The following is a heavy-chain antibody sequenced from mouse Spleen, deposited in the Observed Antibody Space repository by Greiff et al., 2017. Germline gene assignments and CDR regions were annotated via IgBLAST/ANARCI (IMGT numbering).Heavy chain of an antibody. CDR1: GFTFSNYW. CDR3: TVGLRMDY. CDR2: IRLKSDNYAT. Sequence: EVKVEESGGGLVQPGGSMKLSCVASGFTFSNYWMNWVRQSPEKGLEWVAQIRLKSDNYATHYAESVKGRFTISRDDSKSSVYLQMNNLRAEDTGIYYCTVGLRMDYWGQGTSVTVSS. J-gene: IGHJ4*01. V-gene: IGHV6-3*01. D-gene: IGHD1-1*01.